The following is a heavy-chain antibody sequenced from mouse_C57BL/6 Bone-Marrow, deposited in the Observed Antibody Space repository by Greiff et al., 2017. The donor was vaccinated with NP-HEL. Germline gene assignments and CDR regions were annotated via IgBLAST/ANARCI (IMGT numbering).Heavy chain of an antibody. CDR3: ARGRGYYGSGYFDV. D-gene: IGHD1-1*01. CDR2: ISDGGSYT. J-gene: IGHJ1*03. Sequence: EVKLLESGGGLVKPGGSLKLSCAASGFTFSSYAMSWVRQTPEKRLEWVATISDGGSYTYYPDNVKGRFTISRDNAKNNLYLQMSHLKSEDTAMYYCARGRGYYGSGYFDVWGTGTTVTVSS. CDR1: GFTFSSYA. V-gene: IGHV5-4*03.